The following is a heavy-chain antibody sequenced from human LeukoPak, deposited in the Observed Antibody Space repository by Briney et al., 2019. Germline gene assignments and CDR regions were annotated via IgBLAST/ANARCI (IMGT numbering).Heavy chain of an antibody. V-gene: IGHV3-33*06. J-gene: IGHJ6*03. Sequence: PGGSLRLSCAASEFTFSSYGMHWVRQAPGKGLEWVAVIWYDGSNKYYADSVKGRFTISRDNSKNTLYLQMNSLRAEDTAVYYCAKDVRRYYYYMGVWGKGTTVTVSS. D-gene: IGHD1-14*01. CDR1: EFTFSSYG. CDR2: IWYDGSNK. CDR3: AKDVRRYYYYMGV.